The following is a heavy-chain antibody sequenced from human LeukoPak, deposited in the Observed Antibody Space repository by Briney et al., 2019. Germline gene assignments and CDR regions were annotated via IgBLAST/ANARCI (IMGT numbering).Heavy chain of an antibody. CDR2: IRHNGDEL. V-gene: IGHV3-7*01. CDR1: GFTFSSYW. CDR3: ARELRTFDS. D-gene: IGHD3-16*01. J-gene: IGHJ4*02. Sequence: PGGSLRLSCAASGFTFSSYWMTWVRQAPGKGREGVANIRHNGDELNYVDSVEDRFTISRDNAKNSLYLHMTSLRAEDTAVYYCARELRTFDSWGQGTLVTVSS.